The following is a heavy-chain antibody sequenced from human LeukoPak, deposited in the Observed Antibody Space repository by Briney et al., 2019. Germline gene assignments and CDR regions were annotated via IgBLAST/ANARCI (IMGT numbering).Heavy chain of an antibody. CDR2: ISYSGST. CDR1: GGSISSYH. CDR3: ARHLDYYGSGSYEY. V-gene: IGHV4-59*08. J-gene: IGHJ4*02. D-gene: IGHD3-10*01. Sequence: SETLSLTCTVSGGSISSYHWSWIRQPPGKGLEWIGYISYSGSTNYNPSLKSRVTIPVHTSKNQFSLQLSSVTAADTAVYYCARHLDYYGSGSYEYWGQGTLVTVSS.